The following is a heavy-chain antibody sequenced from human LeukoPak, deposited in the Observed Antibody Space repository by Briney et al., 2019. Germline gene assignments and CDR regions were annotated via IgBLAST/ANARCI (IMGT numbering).Heavy chain of an antibody. J-gene: IGHJ4*02. D-gene: IGHD6-19*01. Sequence: SPTLSLTFAISGDSVSINSAAWNWIRQSPSRGLEWLGRTYYRSKWYNDYAVSVKSPITINPYTSKNPFSLQLNSVTPEDTAVYYCARRADSVAGFDYWGQGTLVTVSS. CDR3: ARRADSVAGFDY. V-gene: IGHV6-1*01. CDR2: TYYRSKWYN. CDR1: GDSVSINSAA.